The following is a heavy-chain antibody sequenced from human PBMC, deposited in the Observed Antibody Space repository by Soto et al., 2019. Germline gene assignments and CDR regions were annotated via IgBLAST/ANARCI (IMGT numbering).Heavy chain of an antibody. CDR2: VHFSGST. Sequence: PSETLSLTCTVSGGSFSSFYWSWIRQPPGKGLEWIGNVHFSGSTDYNPSLRSRVSISLDTSTNKFSLNLSSVTAADTAVYFCAREFGLEAAEFDYWGQGALVTVSS. J-gene: IGHJ4*02. D-gene: IGHD6-13*01. CDR1: GGSFSSFY. V-gene: IGHV4-59*01. CDR3: AREFGLEAAEFDY.